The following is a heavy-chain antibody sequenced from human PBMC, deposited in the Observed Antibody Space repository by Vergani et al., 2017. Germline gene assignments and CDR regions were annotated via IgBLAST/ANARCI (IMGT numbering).Heavy chain of an antibody. V-gene: IGHV1-2*02. Sequence: QVQLVQSGAEVKKPGASVKVSCKASGYTFTGYYMHWVRQAPGQGLEWMGWINPNSGNTGYAQKFQGRVTMTTDTSTSTAYMELRSLRSDDTAVYYCARDLSRRSGSYYLGYWGQGTLVTVSS. CDR3: ARDLSRRSGSYYLGY. J-gene: IGHJ4*02. CDR1: GYTFTGYY. D-gene: IGHD1-26*01. CDR2: INPNSGNT.